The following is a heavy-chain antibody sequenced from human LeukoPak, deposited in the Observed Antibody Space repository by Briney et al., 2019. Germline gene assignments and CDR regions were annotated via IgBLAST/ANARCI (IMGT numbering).Heavy chain of an antibody. Sequence: GGSLRLSCAASGFTFSDYTLNWVRQAPGKGLEWVGRIKSKTDGGTTDYAAPVKGRFTISRDDSKNTLYLQMNSLKTEDTAVYYCTTEPYYYMDVWGKGTTVTVSS. CDR2: IKSKTDGGTT. CDR1: GFTFSDYT. CDR3: TTEPYYYMDV. V-gene: IGHV3-15*01. J-gene: IGHJ6*03.